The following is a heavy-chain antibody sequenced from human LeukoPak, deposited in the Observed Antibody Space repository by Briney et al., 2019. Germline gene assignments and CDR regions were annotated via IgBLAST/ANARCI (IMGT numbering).Heavy chain of an antibody. CDR2: ISGSGGST. CDR3: AKDLGDPFNYYYYGMDV. J-gene: IGHJ6*02. CDR1: GFTFSSYA. V-gene: IGHV3-23*01. D-gene: IGHD2-21*01. Sequence: GGSLRLSCAASGFTFSSYAMSWVRQAPGKGPEWVSAISGSGGSTYYADSVKGRFTISRDNSKNTLYLQMNSLRAEDTAVYYCAKDLGDPFNYYYYGMDVWGQGTTVTVSS.